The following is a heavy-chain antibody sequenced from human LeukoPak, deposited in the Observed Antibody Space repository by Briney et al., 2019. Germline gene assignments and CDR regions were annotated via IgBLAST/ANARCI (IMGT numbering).Heavy chain of an antibody. V-gene: IGHV4-38-2*02. D-gene: IGHD3-16*02. CDR2: IYHSGST. CDR3: ARDRTHDYDYVWGSYRYPDAFDI. J-gene: IGHJ3*02. Sequence: SETLSLTCTVSGYSISSGYYWGWIRQPPGKGLEWIGSIYHSGSTYYNPSLESRVTISVDTSKNQFSLKLSSVTAADTAVYYCARDRTHDYDYVWGSYRYPDAFDIWGQGTMVTVSS. CDR1: GYSISSGYY.